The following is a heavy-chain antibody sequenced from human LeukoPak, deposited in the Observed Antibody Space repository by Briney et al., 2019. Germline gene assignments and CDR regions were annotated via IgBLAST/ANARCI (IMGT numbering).Heavy chain of an antibody. Sequence: SETLSLTCTVSGGSISSYYWSWIRQPPGKGLEWIGYIHYSGSTYYNPSLKSRVTISVDTSKNQFSLKLNSVTAADTAVYYCARQGRSGSYYEAFDIWGQGTMVTVSS. V-gene: IGHV4-59*08. CDR2: IHYSGST. D-gene: IGHD1-26*01. J-gene: IGHJ3*02. CDR1: GGSISSYY. CDR3: ARQGRSGSYYEAFDI.